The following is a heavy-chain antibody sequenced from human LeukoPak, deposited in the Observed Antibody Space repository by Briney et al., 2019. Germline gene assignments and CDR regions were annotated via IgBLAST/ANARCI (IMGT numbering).Heavy chain of an antibody. CDR1: GFTFSSYG. CDR2: IWYDGSNK. CDR3: AKDIKGVGYYYGSSGSGMSSGL. J-gene: IGHJ4*02. D-gene: IGHD3-22*01. Sequence: PGGSLRLSCAASGFTFSSYGMHWVRQAPGKGLEWVAVIWYDGSNKYYADSVKGRFTISRDNSKNTLYLQMNSLRAEDTALYFCAKDIKGVGYYYGSSGSGMSSGLWGQGTLVTVSS. V-gene: IGHV3-33*06.